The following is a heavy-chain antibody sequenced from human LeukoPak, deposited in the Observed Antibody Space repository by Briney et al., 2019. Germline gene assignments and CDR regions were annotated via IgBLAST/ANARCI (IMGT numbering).Heavy chain of an antibody. CDR3: AIKACGGDCYFDY. CDR1: GYTFTSYY. V-gene: IGHV1-46*01. D-gene: IGHD2-21*02. Sequence: ASVKVSCKASGYTFTSYYMHWVRQAPGQGLEWMGIINPSGGSTSYAQKFQGRVTMTRDMSTSTVYMELSSLRSEDTAVYYCAIKACGGDCYFDYWGQGTLVTVSS. J-gene: IGHJ4*02. CDR2: INPSGGST.